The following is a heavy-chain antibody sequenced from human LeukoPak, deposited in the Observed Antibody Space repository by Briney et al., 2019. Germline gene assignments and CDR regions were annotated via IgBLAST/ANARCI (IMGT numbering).Heavy chain of an antibody. V-gene: IGHV1-46*01. Sequence: GASVKVSCEASGYTFTSYYMHWVRQAPGQGLEWMGIINPSGGSTSYAQKFQGRVTMTRDTSKNQFSLKLSSVTAADTAVYYCARVPYYYDSSGSPRAQNYFDYWGQGTLVTVSS. D-gene: IGHD3-22*01. CDR1: GYTFTSYY. J-gene: IGHJ4*02. CDR3: ARVPYYYDSSGSPRAQNYFDY. CDR2: INPSGGST.